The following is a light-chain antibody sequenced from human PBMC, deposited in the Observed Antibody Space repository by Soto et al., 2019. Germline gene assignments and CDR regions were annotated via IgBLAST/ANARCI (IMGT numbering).Light chain of an antibody. J-gene: IGKJ2*01. CDR2: GAS. CDR3: QQYNNWPPGYT. V-gene: IGKV3-15*01. CDR1: QSVSSN. Sequence: EIVMTQSPATLSVSPGERATLSCRASQSVSSNLAWYQQKPGQAPRLLIYGASTRATGIPARFSGSGSGTEFPLPISSLQSEDFAVYYCQQYNNWPPGYTFGQGNKLEL.